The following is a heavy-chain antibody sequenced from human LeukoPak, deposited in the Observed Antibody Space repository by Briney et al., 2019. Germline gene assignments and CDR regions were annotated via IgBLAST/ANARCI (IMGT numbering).Heavy chain of an antibody. Sequence: ASVKVSCKASGYTFTSYDINWVRQATGQGLEWMGWMNPNSGNTGYAQKFQGRVTMTRNTSISTAYMELSSLRSEDTAVYYCARGPRRALWSGELFYYYYMDVWGKGTTVTVSS. CDR1: GYTFTSYD. CDR2: MNPNSGNT. J-gene: IGHJ6*03. CDR3: ARGPRRALWSGELFYYYYMDV. D-gene: IGHD3-10*01. V-gene: IGHV1-8*01.